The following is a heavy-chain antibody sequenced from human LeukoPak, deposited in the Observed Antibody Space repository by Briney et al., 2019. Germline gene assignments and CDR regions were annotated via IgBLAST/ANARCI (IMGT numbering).Heavy chain of an antibody. CDR3: ARAVKYRSGPLTDLLPYYFDY. CDR2: INTGNGNT. V-gene: IGHV1-3*03. Sequence: GASVKVSCKASGYTFTNYAMHWVRQAPGQRLEWMGWINTGNGNTKYSQEFQGRVTITRDTSVNTAYMELSSLRSEDMAVYYCARAVKYRSGPLTDLLPYYFDYWGQGTLVTVSS. D-gene: IGHD6-19*01. CDR1: GYTFTNYA. J-gene: IGHJ4*02.